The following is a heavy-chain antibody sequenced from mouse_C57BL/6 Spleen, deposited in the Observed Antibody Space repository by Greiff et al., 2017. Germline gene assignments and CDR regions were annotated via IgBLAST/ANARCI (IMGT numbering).Heavy chain of an antibody. Sequence: QVQLKQSGAELVRPGASVTLSCKASGYTFTDYEMHWVKQTPVHGLEWIGAIDPETGGTAYNQKFKGKAILTADKSSSTAYMELRSLTSEDSAVYYCTRRELGGYWYFDVWGTGTTVTVSS. CDR2: IDPETGGT. J-gene: IGHJ1*03. CDR3: TRRELGGYWYFDV. D-gene: IGHD4-1*01. CDR1: GYTFTDYE. V-gene: IGHV1-15*01.